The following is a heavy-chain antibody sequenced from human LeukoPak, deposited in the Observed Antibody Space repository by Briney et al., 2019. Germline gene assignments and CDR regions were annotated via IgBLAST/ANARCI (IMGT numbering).Heavy chain of an antibody. J-gene: IGHJ6*03. V-gene: IGHV4-39*02. CDR1: GVSISSHLYF. Sequence: SGTLSLTCTVSGVSISSHLYFWAWIRQPPGKGLEWVGSSYYGGSTYYNPSLKRRVTISVYTSKDDFSLKLASVTAADTAMYYCARMVRGVVLGPNYYPYHMDVWGTGTTVSVSS. CDR2: SYYGGST. D-gene: IGHD3-10*01. CDR3: ARMVRGVVLGPNYYPYHMDV.